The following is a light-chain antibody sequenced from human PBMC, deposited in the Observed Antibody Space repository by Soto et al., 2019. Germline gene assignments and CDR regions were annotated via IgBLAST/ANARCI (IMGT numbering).Light chain of an antibody. Sequence: QSALTQPASVSGSPGQSITISCTGTSSDVGGYNYVSWYQQHPGKAPKLMIYDVSNRPSGVSNRFSGSKSGNTASLTISGLQAEDEADYYCSSYTSNSTPLFGRGTKLTVL. CDR1: SSDVGGYNY. V-gene: IGLV2-14*01. CDR2: DVS. CDR3: SSYTSNSTPL. J-gene: IGLJ2*01.